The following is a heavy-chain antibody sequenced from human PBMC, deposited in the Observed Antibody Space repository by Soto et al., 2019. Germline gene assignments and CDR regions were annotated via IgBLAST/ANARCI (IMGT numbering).Heavy chain of an antibody. CDR3: ARADIVVVPAAFQAFDI. V-gene: IGHV3-7*01. CDR2: IKQDGSEK. D-gene: IGHD2-2*01. Sequence: GGSLRLSCAASGFTFSSYWMSWVRQAPGKGLEWVANIKQDGSEKYYVDSVKGRFTISRDNAKNSLYLQMNSLRAEDTAVYYCARADIVVVPAAFQAFDIWGQGTMVTVSS. J-gene: IGHJ3*02. CDR1: GFTFSSYW.